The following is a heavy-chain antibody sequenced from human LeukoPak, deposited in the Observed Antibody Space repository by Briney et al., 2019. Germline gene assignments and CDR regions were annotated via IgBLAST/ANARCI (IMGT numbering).Heavy chain of an antibody. V-gene: IGHV3-30*02. D-gene: IGHD1-26*01. CDR1: GFTFSSYG. J-gene: IGHJ3*02. Sequence: PGGSLRLSCAASGFTFSSYGMHWVRQAPGKGLEWVAFIRYDGSNKYYADSVKGRFTISRDNSKNTLYLQMNSLRAEDTAVYYCARGASLAWDSGSYPDDAFDIWGQGTMVTVSS. CDR2: IRYDGSNK. CDR3: ARGASLAWDSGSYPDDAFDI.